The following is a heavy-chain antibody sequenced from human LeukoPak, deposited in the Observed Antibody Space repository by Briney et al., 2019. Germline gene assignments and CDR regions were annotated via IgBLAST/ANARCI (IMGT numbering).Heavy chain of an antibody. CDR2: IYPGNSDT. V-gene: IGHV5-51*01. D-gene: IGHD1-1*01. CDR3: ARQDGNSKYYFDY. CDR1: GYSFTYYW. J-gene: IGHJ4*02. Sequence: GESLKISCKGSGYSFTYYWIGWVRQMPGKGLEWMGIIYPGNSDTRYRPSFQGQVTISVDKSISTAYLQWSSLKASATAMYYCARQDGNSKYYFDYWGQGTLVTVSS.